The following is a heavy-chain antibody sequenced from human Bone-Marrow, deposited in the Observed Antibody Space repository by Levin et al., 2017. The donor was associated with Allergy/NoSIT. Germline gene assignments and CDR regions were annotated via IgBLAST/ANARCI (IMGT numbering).Heavy chain of an antibody. J-gene: IGHJ4*02. CDR3: ARVKSRRNYYGSGRLWGLFDY. Sequence: GGSLRLSCAASGFTFSSYSMNWVRQAPGKGLEWVSSISSSSSYIYYADSVKGRFTISRDNAKNSLYLQMNSLRAEDTAVYYCARVKSRRNYYGSGRLWGLFDYWGQGTLVTVSS. V-gene: IGHV3-21*01. D-gene: IGHD3-10*01. CDR2: ISSSSSYI. CDR1: GFTFSSYS.